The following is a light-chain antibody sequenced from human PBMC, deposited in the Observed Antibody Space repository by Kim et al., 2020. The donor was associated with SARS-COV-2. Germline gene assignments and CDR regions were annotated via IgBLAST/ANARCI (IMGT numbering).Light chain of an antibody. J-gene: IGLJ3*02. CDR2: YDN. CDR3: QVWDAGSDHWV. V-gene: IGLV3-21*04. Sequence: SYELTQPPSVAVAPGQTAGISCGGNSIGGKSVHWFQLKPGQAPVLVIYYDNIRPSGIPERFSGSNSGSAATLTIRRVEAGDEADYYCQVWDAGSDHWVFGGGTQLTVL. CDR1: SIGGKS.